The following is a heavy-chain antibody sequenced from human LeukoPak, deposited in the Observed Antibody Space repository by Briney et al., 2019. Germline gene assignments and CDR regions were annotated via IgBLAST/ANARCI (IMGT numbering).Heavy chain of an antibody. CDR3: ARGKIGYYYGDYDGY. CDR2: ISTNSSTK. J-gene: IGHJ4*02. D-gene: IGHD4-17*01. Sequence: GGSLRLSCAASGFTFSSYDMNWVRQAPGKGLEWVSYISTNSSTKYYADSVKGRFTISRDNAKNSLYLQMNSLRDEDTAVYYCARGKIGYYYGDYDGYWGQGTLVTVPA. CDR1: GFTFSSYD. V-gene: IGHV3-48*02.